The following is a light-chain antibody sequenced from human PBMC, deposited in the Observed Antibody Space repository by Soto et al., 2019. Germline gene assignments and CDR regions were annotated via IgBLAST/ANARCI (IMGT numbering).Light chain of an antibody. CDR2: DAS. J-gene: IGKJ4*01. CDR3: QQRCDWPIT. CDR1: QSLSGQ. V-gene: IGKV3-11*01. Sequence: EIVLTQSPATLSLSPGERATLSCRASQSLSGQLAWYQQKPGQAPRLLIYDASNRATGIPARFSGSGSATDFTLTISSLEPEDFAVYFCQQRCDWPITFGGGTKVDIK.